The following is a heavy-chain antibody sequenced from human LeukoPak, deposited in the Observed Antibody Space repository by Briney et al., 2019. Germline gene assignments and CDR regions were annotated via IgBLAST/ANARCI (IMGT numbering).Heavy chain of an antibody. CDR3: ARRAGSTSERSDY. CDR2: IKQDGSAK. J-gene: IGHJ4*01. CDR1: GFTFSDYW. D-gene: IGHD2-2*01. Sequence: GGSLRLSCTASGFTFSDYWMTWVRQAPGKGLEWVANIKQDGSAKYYVDSVKGRFTISRDNAKNSLYLQMDSLRVEDTATDYCARRAGSTSERSDYWGQGTLVTVSS. V-gene: IGHV3-7*01.